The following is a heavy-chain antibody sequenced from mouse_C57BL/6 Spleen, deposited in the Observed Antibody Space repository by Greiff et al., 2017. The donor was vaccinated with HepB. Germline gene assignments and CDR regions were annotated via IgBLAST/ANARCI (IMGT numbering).Heavy chain of an antibody. D-gene: IGHD2-1*01. CDR2: IHPNSGST. CDR1: GYTFTSYW. V-gene: IGHV1-64*01. Sequence: VQLQQSGAELVKPGASVKLSCKASGYTFTSYWMHWVKQRPGQGLEWIGMIHPNSGSTNYNEKFKSKATLTVDKSSSTAYMQLSSLTSEDSAVYYCARTEWGNYDYYAMDYWGQGTSVTVSS. J-gene: IGHJ4*01. CDR3: ARTEWGNYDYYAMDY.